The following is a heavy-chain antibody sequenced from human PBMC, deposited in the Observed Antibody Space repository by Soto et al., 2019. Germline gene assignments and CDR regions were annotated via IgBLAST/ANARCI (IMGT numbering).Heavy chain of an antibody. CDR2: IYYSGST. V-gene: IGHV4-59*01. Sequence: SETLSLTRTVSGGSISSYYWSWIRQPPGKGLEWIGYIYYSGSTNYNPSLKSRVTISVDTSKNQFSLKLSSVTAADTAVYYCARDSSPRYGMDVWGQGTTVTVSS. CDR3: ARDSSPRYGMDV. CDR1: GGSISSYY. J-gene: IGHJ6*02.